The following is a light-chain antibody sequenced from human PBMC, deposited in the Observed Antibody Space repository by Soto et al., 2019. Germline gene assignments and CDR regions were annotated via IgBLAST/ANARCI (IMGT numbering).Light chain of an antibody. Sequence: EIVLTQSPATLSLSPGERATLSCRASQRVSSYLAWYQQKPGQAPRLLIYDASTRATGIPARFSGSGSGTDFTLTIISLEPEDFAVYYCQQRSNWPPTFGQGTKVEIK. V-gene: IGKV3-11*01. CDR2: DAS. CDR1: QRVSSY. J-gene: IGKJ1*01. CDR3: QQRSNWPPT.